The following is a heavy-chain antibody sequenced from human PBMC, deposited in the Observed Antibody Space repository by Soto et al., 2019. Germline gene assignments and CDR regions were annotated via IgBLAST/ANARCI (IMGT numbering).Heavy chain of an antibody. Sequence: QVQLVESGGGVVQPGRSLRLSCAASGFTFSSYGMHWVRQAPGKGLEWVAVISYDGSNKYYADSVKGRFTISRDNSKNTLYLQMNSLRAEDTAVYYGAKDQGGWGWRINWGFDYWGQGTLVTVSA. V-gene: IGHV3-30*18. CDR2: ISYDGSNK. CDR1: GFTFSSYG. J-gene: IGHJ4*02. CDR3: AKDQGGWGWRINWGFDY. D-gene: IGHD7-27*01.